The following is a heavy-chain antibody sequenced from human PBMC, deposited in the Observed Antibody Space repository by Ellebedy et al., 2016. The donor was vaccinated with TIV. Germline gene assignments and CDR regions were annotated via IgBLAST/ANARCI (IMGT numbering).Heavy chain of an antibody. Sequence: GGSLRLSCAASGFTFTSYWMSWVRQPPGKGLEWVSAISSSGGSTYYADSVKGRFTISRDNSKNTLYLQMNSLRVEDTAIYYCARDGYYHDGFDYWGQGTLVTVSS. D-gene: IGHD3-22*01. J-gene: IGHJ4*02. CDR1: GFTFTSYW. V-gene: IGHV3-23*01. CDR3: ARDGYYHDGFDY. CDR2: ISSSGGST.